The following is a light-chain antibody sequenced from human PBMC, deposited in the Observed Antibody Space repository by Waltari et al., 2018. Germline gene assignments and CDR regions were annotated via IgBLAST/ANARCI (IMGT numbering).Light chain of an antibody. CDR3: GTWDSGLSVVV. CDR2: DDD. CDR1: RSTRGSSY. V-gene: IGLV1-51*01. Sequence: QSVLTQPPSVSAAPGPRGTISCPGTRSTRGSSYVCWYQHVPGTAPKLLIYDDDKRLPEIPGRFSGSKSGTSAVLGITGLQTEDEADYYCGTWDSGLSVVVFGGGTRLTVL. J-gene: IGLJ2*01.